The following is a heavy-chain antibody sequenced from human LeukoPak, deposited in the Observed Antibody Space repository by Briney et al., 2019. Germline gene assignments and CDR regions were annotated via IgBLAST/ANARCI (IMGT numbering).Heavy chain of an antibody. D-gene: IGHD2-2*01. J-gene: IGHJ3*02. Sequence: SETLSLTCTVSGGSVSNGSYYWNWIRQPPGKGLEWIGYIYYSGSTNYNPSLKSRVTISVDTSKNQFSLKLSSVTAADTAVYYCARAGEYCSNTSCYAVLGAFVIWGQGTMVTVSS. CDR2: IYYSGST. CDR3: ARAGEYCSNTSCYAVLGAFVI. CDR1: GGSVSNGSYY. V-gene: IGHV4-61*01.